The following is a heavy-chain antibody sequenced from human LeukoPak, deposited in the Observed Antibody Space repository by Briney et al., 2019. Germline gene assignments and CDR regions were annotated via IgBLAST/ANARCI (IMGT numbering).Heavy chain of an antibody. Sequence: ASVKVSCKASGGTFSSYTISWVRQAPGQGLEWMGRIIPILGIANYAQKFQGRVTITADKSTSTAYMELSSLRSEDTAVYYCARVTYYYDSGGDNWFDPWGQGTLVTVSS. V-gene: IGHV1-69*02. CDR1: GGTFSSYT. CDR2: IIPILGIA. CDR3: ARVTYYYDSGGDNWFDP. D-gene: IGHD3-22*01. J-gene: IGHJ5*02.